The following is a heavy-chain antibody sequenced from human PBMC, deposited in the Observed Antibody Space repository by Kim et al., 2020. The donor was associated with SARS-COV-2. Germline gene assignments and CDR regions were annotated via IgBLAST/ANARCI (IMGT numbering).Heavy chain of an antibody. CDR2: IWYDGSNK. Sequence: GGSLRLSCAASGFTFSSYGMHWVRQAPGKGLEWVAVIWYDGSNKYYADSVKGRFTISRDNSKNTLYLQMNSLRAEDTAVYYCANAFRAGGNPPGFDYWGQGTLVTVSS. CDR1: GFTFSSYG. J-gene: IGHJ4*02. D-gene: IGHD2-15*01. CDR3: ANAFRAGGNPPGFDY. V-gene: IGHV3-33*06.